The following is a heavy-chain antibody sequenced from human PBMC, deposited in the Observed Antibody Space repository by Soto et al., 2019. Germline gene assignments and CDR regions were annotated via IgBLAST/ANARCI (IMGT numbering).Heavy chain of an antibody. J-gene: IGHJ6*02. CDR2: INAGNGNT. CDR1: GYTFTSYA. V-gene: IGHV1-3*01. D-gene: IGHD1-26*01. Sequence: GASVKVSCKASGYTFTSYAMHWVRQAPGQRLEWMGWINAGNGNTKYSQKFQGRVTITRDTSASTAYMELSSLRSEDTAVYYCARDQFRRSYVGLDYYYYGMDVWGQGTTVTVSS. CDR3: ARDQFRRSYVGLDYYYYGMDV.